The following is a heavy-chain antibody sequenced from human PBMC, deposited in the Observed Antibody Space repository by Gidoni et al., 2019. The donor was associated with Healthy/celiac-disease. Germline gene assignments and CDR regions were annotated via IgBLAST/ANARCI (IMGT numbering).Heavy chain of an antibody. V-gene: IGHV1-8*01. D-gene: IGHD6-13*01. J-gene: IGHJ4*02. Sequence: QVQLVQSGAEVKKPGASEKVSCKASGYTFTSYDINWVRQATGQGLEWMGWMNPNSGNTGYAQKFQGRVTMTRNTSISTAYMELSSLRSEDTAVYYCARGRRSSWAYDDDYWGQGTLVTVSS. CDR1: GYTFTSYD. CDR3: ARGRRSSWAYDDDY. CDR2: MNPNSGNT.